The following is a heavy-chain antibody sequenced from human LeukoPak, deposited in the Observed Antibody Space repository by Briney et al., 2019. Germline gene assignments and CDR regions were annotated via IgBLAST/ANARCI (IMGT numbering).Heavy chain of an antibody. V-gene: IGHV5-51*01. Sequence: GESLKISCKGSGYSFTSYWIGWVRRMPGKGLEWMGIIYPGDSDTRYSPSFQGQVTISADKSISTAYLQWSSLKASDTAMYYCAVNLGYCSSTSCYWDYWGQGTLVTVSS. CDR1: GYSFTSYW. CDR3: AVNLGYCSSTSCYWDY. D-gene: IGHD2-2*01. J-gene: IGHJ4*02. CDR2: IYPGDSDT.